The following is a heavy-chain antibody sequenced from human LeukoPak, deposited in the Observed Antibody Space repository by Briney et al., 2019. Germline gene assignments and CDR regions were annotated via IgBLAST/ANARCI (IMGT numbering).Heavy chain of an antibody. J-gene: IGHJ4*02. D-gene: IGHD3-9*01. CDR3: ARSERYFDWLPPFDY. Sequence: GGSLRLSCAASGFTFSSYWMSWVRQAPGKGLEWVANIKQDGSEKYYVDSVKGRFTISRDNAKNSLYLQMNSLRAEDTAVYYCARSERYFDWLPPFDYWGQGTLVTVSS. CDR1: GFTFSSYW. V-gene: IGHV3-7*01. CDR2: IKQDGSEK.